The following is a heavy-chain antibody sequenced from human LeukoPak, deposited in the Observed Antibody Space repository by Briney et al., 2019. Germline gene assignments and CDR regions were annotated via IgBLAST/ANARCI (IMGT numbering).Heavy chain of an antibody. CDR3: ASSVDIVATKPRFDY. J-gene: IGHJ4*02. CDR1: GYTFTGYY. CDR2: INPNSGGT. V-gene: IGHV1-2*02. Sequence: ASVKVSCKASGYTFTGYYMHWVRQAPGQGLEWMGWINPNSGGTNYAQKFQGRVTMTRDTSISTAYMELSRLRSDDTAVYNCASSVDIVATKPRFDYWGQGTLVTVSS. D-gene: IGHD5-12*01.